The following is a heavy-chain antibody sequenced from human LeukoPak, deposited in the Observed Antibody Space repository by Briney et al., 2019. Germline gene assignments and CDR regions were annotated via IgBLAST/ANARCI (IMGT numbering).Heavy chain of an antibody. J-gene: IGHJ4*02. V-gene: IGHV1-2*02. D-gene: IGHD1-26*01. CDR3: ARAWQSGGSYHFDY. Sequence: ASVKVSRKASGYTFTGYYMNLVRQVPGPGLEWMGWINPNSGGTNYAQKFQGRVTMTRDTSNSTAYMELSRLRSDDTAVYYCARAWQSGGSYHFDYWGQGTLVTVSS. CDR1: GYTFTGYY. CDR2: INPNSGGT.